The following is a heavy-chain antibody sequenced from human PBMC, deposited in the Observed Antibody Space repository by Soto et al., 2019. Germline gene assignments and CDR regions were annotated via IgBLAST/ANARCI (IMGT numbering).Heavy chain of an antibody. V-gene: IGHV3-30-3*01. CDR2: ISYDGSNK. Sequence: QVQLVESGGGVVQPGRSLRLSCAASGFTFSSYAMHWVRQAPGKGLEWVAVISYDGSNKYYADSVKGRFTIPRDNSKNTLYLQMNSLRAEDTAVYYCAREALEAARNYYYGMDVW. D-gene: IGHD6-6*01. CDR1: GFTFSSYA. J-gene: IGHJ6*01. CDR3: AREALEAARNYYYGMDV.